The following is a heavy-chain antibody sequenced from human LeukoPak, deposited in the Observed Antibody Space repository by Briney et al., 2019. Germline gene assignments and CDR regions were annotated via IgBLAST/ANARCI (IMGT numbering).Heavy chain of an antibody. Sequence: PGGSLRLSCAASGFTFSSYAMHWVRQAPGKGLEGVAVISYDGSNKYYADSVKGRFTISRDNSKNTLYLQMNSLRAEDTAVYYCARAIGRYSSSWSFDYWGQGTLVTVSS. CDR2: ISYDGSNK. D-gene: IGHD6-13*01. CDR1: GFTFSSYA. CDR3: ARAIGRYSSSWSFDY. V-gene: IGHV3-30-3*01. J-gene: IGHJ4*02.